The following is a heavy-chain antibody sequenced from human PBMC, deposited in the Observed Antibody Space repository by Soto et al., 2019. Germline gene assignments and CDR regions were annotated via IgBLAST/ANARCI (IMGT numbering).Heavy chain of an antibody. D-gene: IGHD6-13*01. CDR2: IYYSGST. V-gene: IGHV4-39*01. CDR3: ARPSEQQLVFQH. Sequence: PSETLSLTCTVSGGSISSSSYYWGWIRQPPGKGLEWIGSIYYSGSTYYNPSLKSRVTISVDTSKNQFSLKLSSGTAADTAVYYCARPSEQQLVFQHWGQGTLVTVS. J-gene: IGHJ1*01. CDR1: GGSISSSSYY.